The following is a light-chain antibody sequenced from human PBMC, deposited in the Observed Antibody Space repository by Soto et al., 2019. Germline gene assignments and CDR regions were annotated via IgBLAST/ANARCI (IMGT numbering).Light chain of an antibody. Sequence: EIVMTQSPATLSVSPGERATLSCRASQSVSSNLAWYQQKPGQAPRLLIYGASTRATGIPARFSGSGSGTEFTLPISSLQYEDVAVFYCQQYNNWPPPTFGQGTKVEIK. V-gene: IGKV3D-15*01. J-gene: IGKJ1*01. CDR3: QQYNNWPPPT. CDR2: GAS. CDR1: QSVSSN.